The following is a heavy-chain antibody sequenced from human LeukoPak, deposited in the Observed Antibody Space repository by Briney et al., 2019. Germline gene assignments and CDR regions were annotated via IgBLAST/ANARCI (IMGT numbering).Heavy chain of an antibody. D-gene: IGHD2-15*01. Sequence: PGGSLRLSCAASGFTFCSYARHWVRQAPGKGLEWVAVISYDGSNKYYADSVKDRFTISRDNSENTVYLQMSSLRAEDTAVYYWARKPSTDLGYCSGGSCYLGYFDYWGQGTLVTVSS. CDR1: GFTFCSYA. J-gene: IGHJ4*02. V-gene: IGHV3-30-3*01. CDR2: ISYDGSNK. CDR3: ARKPSTDLGYCSGGSCYLGYFDY.